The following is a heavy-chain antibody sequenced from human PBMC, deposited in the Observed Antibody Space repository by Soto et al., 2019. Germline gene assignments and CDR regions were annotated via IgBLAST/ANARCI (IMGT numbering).Heavy chain of an antibody. CDR3: ATPHNWNYVGAFDI. CDR2: FDPEDGET. V-gene: IGHV1-24*01. CDR1: GYTLTELS. D-gene: IGHD1-7*01. J-gene: IGHJ3*02. Sequence: GASVKVSCKVSGYTLTELSMHWVRQAPGKGREWMGGFDPEDGETIYAQKFQGRVTMTEDTSTDTAYMELSSLRSEDTVVYYCATPHNWNYVGAFDIWGQGTMVTVAS.